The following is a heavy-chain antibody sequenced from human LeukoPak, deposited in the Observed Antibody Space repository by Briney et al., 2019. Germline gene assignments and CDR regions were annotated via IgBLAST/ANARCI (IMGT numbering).Heavy chain of an antibody. CDR2: IYSGGTT. V-gene: IGHV3-53*01. D-gene: IGHD4-23*01. CDR3: ARDADYGGSPDAFDI. J-gene: IGHJ3*02. Sequence: GGSLRLSCAASGFTVSSNHMSWVRQAPGKRLNWVSIIYSGGTTYYADSVKGRFTISRDNSKNTLYLQMNSLRAEDTAVYYCARDADYGGSPDAFDIWGRGTIVTVSS. CDR1: GFTVSSNH.